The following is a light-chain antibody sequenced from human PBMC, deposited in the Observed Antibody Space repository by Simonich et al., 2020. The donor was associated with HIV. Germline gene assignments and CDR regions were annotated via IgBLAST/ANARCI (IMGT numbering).Light chain of an antibody. CDR3: QQFNSYPYT. CDR1: QDISSA. Sequence: AIQLTQSPSSLSASVGDRVTITCRASQDISSALAWYQQKPGKAPKLLIYDASCLESGVPSRFSGSGSGTDFTLTISSLQPEDFATYYCQQFNSYPYTFGQGTKLEIK. CDR2: DAS. J-gene: IGKJ2*01. V-gene: IGKV1-13*02.